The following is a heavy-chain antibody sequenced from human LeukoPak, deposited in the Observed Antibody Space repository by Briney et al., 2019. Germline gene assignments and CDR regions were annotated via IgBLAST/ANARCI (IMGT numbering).Heavy chain of an antibody. CDR2: INPSGGST. Sequence: ASVKVSCKASGYTFTSYYMHWVRQAPGQGLEWMGIINPSGGSTSYAQKFQGRVTMTRDTSTSTVYMELSSLRSEDMAVYYCASHRGGATVLFDYWGQGTLVTVSS. V-gene: IGHV1-46*01. D-gene: IGHD1-26*01. J-gene: IGHJ4*02. CDR3: ASHRGGATVLFDY. CDR1: GYTFTSYY.